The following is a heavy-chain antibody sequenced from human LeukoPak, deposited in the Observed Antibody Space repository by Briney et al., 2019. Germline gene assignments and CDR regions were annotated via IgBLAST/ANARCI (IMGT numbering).Heavy chain of an antibody. J-gene: IGHJ4*02. CDR3: AESDLGYKNFDY. D-gene: IGHD5-24*01. CDR2: IYYSGST. V-gene: IGHV4-39*01. Sequence: SETLSLTCTVSGGSISSSSYYWGWIRQPPGKGLEWIGSIYYSGSTYYNPSLKSRVTISVDTSKNQFSLKLSSVTAADTAVYYCAESDLGYKNFDYWGQGTLVTVSS. CDR1: GGSISSSSYY.